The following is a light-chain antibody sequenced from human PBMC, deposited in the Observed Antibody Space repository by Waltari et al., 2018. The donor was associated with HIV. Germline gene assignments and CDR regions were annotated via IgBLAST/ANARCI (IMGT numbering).Light chain of an antibody. J-gene: IGKJ4*01. Sequence: DIQMTQSPSSLSASVGDRVTITCRASQSISTYLNWYQQKPGKAPKLLIYAASILQSGVPSRFSGSGSGTDFTLTISSLQPEDFVTYYCQQTYSTLSLTFGGGTKVEIK. CDR3: QQTYSTLSLT. CDR1: QSISTY. V-gene: IGKV1-39*01. CDR2: AAS.